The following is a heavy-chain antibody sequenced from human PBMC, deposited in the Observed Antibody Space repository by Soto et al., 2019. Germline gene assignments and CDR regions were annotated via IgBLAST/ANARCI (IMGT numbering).Heavy chain of an antibody. CDR1: AGTFSSYA. V-gene: IGHV1-69*12. Sequence: QVQLVQSGAEVKKPGSSVKVSCKASAGTFSSYAISWVRQAPGQGLEWMGGIIPIFDTADYEQKFQGRVTITADESTNTAYIELTSLRSEDTAVYYCAGHSSGVPGYYYGMDVGGQGTTVTVSS. CDR3: AGHSSGVPGYYYGMDV. CDR2: IIPIFDTA. D-gene: IGHD3-22*01. J-gene: IGHJ6*02.